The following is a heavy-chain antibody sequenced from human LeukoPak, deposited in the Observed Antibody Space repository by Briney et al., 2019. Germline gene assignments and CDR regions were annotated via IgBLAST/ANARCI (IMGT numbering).Heavy chain of an antibody. V-gene: IGHV4-34*01. J-gene: IGHJ6*02. Sequence: SETLSLTCAADGGSFSGYYWSWIRQPQGKGLEWIGEINHGGSTNYNPSLKSRVTISVDTSKKQFSLKLSSVTAADTAVYYCARAIRGVMIVYYYYGLDVWGQGTTVTVSS. CDR2: INHGGST. CDR1: GGSFSGYY. D-gene: IGHD3-10*01. CDR3: ARAIRGVMIVYYYYGLDV.